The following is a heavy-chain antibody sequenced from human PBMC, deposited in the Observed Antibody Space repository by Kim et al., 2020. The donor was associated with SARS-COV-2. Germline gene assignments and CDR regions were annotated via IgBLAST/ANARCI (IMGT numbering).Heavy chain of an antibody. CDR3: ARAHKYYGSGSFLDDWFDP. V-gene: IGHV4-39*07. J-gene: IGHJ5*02. CDR1: GGSISSSSYY. CDR2: IYYSGST. Sequence: SETLSLTCTVSGGSISSSSYYWGWIRQPPGKGLEWIGSIYYSGSTYYNPSLKSRVTISVDTSKNQFSLKLSSVTAADTAVYYCARAHKYYGSGSFLDDWFDPWGQGTLVTVSS. D-gene: IGHD3-10*01.